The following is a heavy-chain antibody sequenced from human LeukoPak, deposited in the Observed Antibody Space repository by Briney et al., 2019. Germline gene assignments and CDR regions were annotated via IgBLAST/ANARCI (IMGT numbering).Heavy chain of an antibody. CDR3: ARDLKAAAGGKYFDY. CDR2: INSDGSST. Sequence: PGGSLRLSCAASGFTFSSYWMHWVRQAPGKGLVWVSRINSDGSSTSYADSVKGRFTISRDNAKNTLYLQMNSLRAEDTAVYYCARDLKAAAGGKYFDYWGQGTLVTVSS. D-gene: IGHD6-13*01. V-gene: IGHV3-74*01. J-gene: IGHJ4*02. CDR1: GFTFSSYW.